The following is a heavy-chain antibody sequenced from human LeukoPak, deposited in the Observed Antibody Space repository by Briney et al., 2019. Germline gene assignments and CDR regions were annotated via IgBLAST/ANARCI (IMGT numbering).Heavy chain of an antibody. CDR2: NYPGDSGT. Sequence: PGESLKISCKGSGYSITSYWIGWVRQMPGKGLEWMGINYPGDSGTSFSPFFQAQFTFPAAKSISTAFRQWSSLRASDTAKIYCARQATVTTNGEDYWGQGTLVTVSS. D-gene: IGHD4-17*01. CDR1: GYSITSYW. CDR3: ARQATVTTNGEDY. J-gene: IGHJ4*02. V-gene: IGHV5-51*01.